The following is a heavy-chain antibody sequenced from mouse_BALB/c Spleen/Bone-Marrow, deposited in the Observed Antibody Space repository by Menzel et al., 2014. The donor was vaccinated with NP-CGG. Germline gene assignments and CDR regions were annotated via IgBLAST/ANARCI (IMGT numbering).Heavy chain of an antibody. CDR1: GFTFSNYW. J-gene: IGHJ3*01. CDR3: TTGFAY. Sequence: EVKLMESGGGLVQPGGSMKLSCVASGFTFSNYWMNWVRQSPGKGLEWVAEIRLKSNNYAAHYAESVKGRFTISRDDSKSSVYPQMNNLRAEDTGIYYCTTGFAYWGQGTLVTVSA. D-gene: IGHD3-1*01. V-gene: IGHV6-6*02. CDR2: IRLKSNNYAA.